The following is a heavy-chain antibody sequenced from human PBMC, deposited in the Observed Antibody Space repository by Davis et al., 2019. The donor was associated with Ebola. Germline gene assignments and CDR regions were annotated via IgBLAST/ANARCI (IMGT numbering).Heavy chain of an antibody. J-gene: IGHJ4*02. D-gene: IGHD3-22*01. Sequence: SETLSLTCSVSGGSISSGAYYWSWIRQHPGKGLEWIGYIYYSGSTYYNPSLKSRVTMSVDTSKNQFSLKLSSVTAADTAVYYCAREDYFDSSGSYWGQGTLVTVSS. CDR2: IYYSGST. CDR1: GGSISSGAYY. V-gene: IGHV4-31*03. CDR3: AREDYFDSSGSY.